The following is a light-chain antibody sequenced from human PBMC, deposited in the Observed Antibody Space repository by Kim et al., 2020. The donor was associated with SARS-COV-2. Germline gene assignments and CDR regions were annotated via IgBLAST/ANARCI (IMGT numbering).Light chain of an antibody. Sequence: AFVGDRVTITCRASQSISNYLNWYQQKPGKVPKLLIYAASSLQSGVPSRFSGSGSGTDFTLTISSLQPEDFATYYCQQSYSLPRTFGQGTRLEIK. CDR2: AAS. J-gene: IGKJ5*01. CDR3: QQSYSLPRT. CDR1: QSISNY. V-gene: IGKV1-39*01.